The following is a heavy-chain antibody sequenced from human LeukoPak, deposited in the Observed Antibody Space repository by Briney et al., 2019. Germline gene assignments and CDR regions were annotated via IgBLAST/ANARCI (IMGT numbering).Heavy chain of an antibody. D-gene: IGHD2-2*01. V-gene: IGHV3-30*04. J-gene: IGHJ4*02. Sequence: GGSLRLSCAASGITFSSYAMHWVRQAPGKGLEWVAVISYDGSNKYYADSVKGRFTISRDNSKNTLYLQMNSLRAEDTAVYYCARVLGRYCRSTSCYVDYWGQGTLVTVSS. CDR2: ISYDGSNK. CDR1: GITFSSYA. CDR3: ARVLGRYCRSTSCYVDY.